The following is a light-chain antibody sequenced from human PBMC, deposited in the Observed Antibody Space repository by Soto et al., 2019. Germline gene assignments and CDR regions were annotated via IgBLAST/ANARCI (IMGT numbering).Light chain of an antibody. CDR3: QQCHATPLT. V-gene: IGKV1-39*01. Sequence: DIHMTLSPSSLSASVGDRITITCLESQNIRRNLNWYQQKPGKAPKLLFNAASSLERGVPSRFSGSGYGTDFTLTITTLQAEDGAMYYCQQCHATPLTFGQGTRLEI. J-gene: IGKJ5*01. CDR1: QNIRRN. CDR2: AAS.